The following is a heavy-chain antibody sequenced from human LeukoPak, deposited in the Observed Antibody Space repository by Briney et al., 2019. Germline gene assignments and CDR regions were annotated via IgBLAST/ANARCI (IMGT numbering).Heavy chain of an antibody. CDR1: GVSITSYY. V-gene: IGHV4-59*13. CDR3: ARHLGSDYGDFYFDC. CDR2: IHSRGTA. J-gene: IGHJ4*02. Sequence: ASETLSLTCSVSGVSITSYYWNWIRQSPGKGLEWHGNIHSRGTANYNPSLKSRVTLSLDTSKSQFALKVTSVTAADTAVYYCARHLGSDYGDFYFDCWGQGTLVTVSS. D-gene: IGHD4-17*01.